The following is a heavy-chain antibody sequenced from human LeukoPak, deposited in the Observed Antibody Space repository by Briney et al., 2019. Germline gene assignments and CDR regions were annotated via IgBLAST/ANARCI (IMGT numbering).Heavy chain of an antibody. CDR1: VYTFTSYY. V-gene: IGHV1-46*01. Sequence: VASVKVSCKASVYTFTSYYMHWVRQAPGQGLEWMGIINPSGGSTSYAQKLQGRVTMTRDTSTSTVYMELSSLRSEDTAVYYCAKEADTIIVLKRYLDYWGQGTLVTVSS. J-gene: IGHJ4*02. D-gene: IGHD3-22*01. CDR2: INPSGGST. CDR3: AKEADTIIVLKRYLDY.